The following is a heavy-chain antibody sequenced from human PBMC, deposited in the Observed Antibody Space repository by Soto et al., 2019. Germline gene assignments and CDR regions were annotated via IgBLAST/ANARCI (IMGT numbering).Heavy chain of an antibody. CDR2: IWYDGSNK. CDR1: GFTFSSYG. D-gene: IGHD2-15*01. CDR3: ARVPRDYCSGGSCYWGVDY. V-gene: IGHV3-33*01. Sequence: PGGSLRLSCAASGFTFSSYGMHWVRQAPGKGLEWVAVIWYDGSNKYYADSVKGRFTISRDNSKNTLYLQMNSLRAEDTAVYYCARVPRDYCSGGSCYWGVDYWGQGTLVTVSS. J-gene: IGHJ4*02.